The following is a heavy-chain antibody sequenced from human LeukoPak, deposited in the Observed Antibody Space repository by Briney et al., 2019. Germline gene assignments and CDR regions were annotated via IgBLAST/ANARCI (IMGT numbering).Heavy chain of an antibody. Sequence: GGSLRLSCAASGFTFSSYAMSWVRQAPGKGLEWVSGITGSGGSTYYADSVKGRFTISRDNSKNTLYLQMNSLRAEGTAVYYCAKDVGIVSQHWGQGTLVAVSS. J-gene: IGHJ1*01. D-gene: IGHD3-22*01. CDR2: ITGSGGST. CDR1: GFTFSSYA. CDR3: AKDVGIVSQH. V-gene: IGHV3-23*01.